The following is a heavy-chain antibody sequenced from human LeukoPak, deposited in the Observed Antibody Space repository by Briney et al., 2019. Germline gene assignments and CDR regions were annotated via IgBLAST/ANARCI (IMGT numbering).Heavy chain of an antibody. J-gene: IGHJ4*02. Sequence: GGSLRLSCAASGFSFGSFWMTWIRQAPGKGLEWVGHINEDGSQTNYIDSVTGRFTISRDNTKDSLYLQMSSLRAEDTAVYFCVRDVGYFHFDSWGRGILVTVSS. CDR2: INEDGSQT. V-gene: IGHV3-7*01. CDR3: VRDVGYFHFDS. CDR1: GFSFGSFW. D-gene: IGHD1-1*01.